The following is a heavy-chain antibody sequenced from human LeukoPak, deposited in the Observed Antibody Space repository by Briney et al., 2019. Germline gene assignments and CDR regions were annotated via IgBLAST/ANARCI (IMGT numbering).Heavy chain of an antibody. Sequence: TGGSLRLSCAASGFTFRSYDMHWVRQATGKGLEWVSGIGTAGEIYYPGSVKGRFTISRENAKNSLYLQMNSLRAEDTAVYYCASPYYYDSSGYRMNDAFDIWGQGTMVTVSS. CDR3: ASPYYYDSSGYRMNDAFDI. D-gene: IGHD3-22*01. CDR2: IGTAGEI. V-gene: IGHV3-13*01. CDR1: GFTFRSYD. J-gene: IGHJ3*02.